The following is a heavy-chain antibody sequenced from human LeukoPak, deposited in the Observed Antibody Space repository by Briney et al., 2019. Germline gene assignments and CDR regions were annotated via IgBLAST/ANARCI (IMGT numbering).Heavy chain of an antibody. D-gene: IGHD2-2*01. CDR2: IYPGDSDT. CDR1: GYTFTDYW. V-gene: IGHV5-51*01. Sequence: GESLKISCKGSGYTFTDYWIGWVRQMPGKGLEWMGIIYPGDSDTTYSPSFQGQVTMSVDKSINTAYLQWSSLKASDAAMYYCARRQGCSNTSCPPDYWGQGTLVTVSS. CDR3: ARRQGCSNTSCPPDY. J-gene: IGHJ4*02.